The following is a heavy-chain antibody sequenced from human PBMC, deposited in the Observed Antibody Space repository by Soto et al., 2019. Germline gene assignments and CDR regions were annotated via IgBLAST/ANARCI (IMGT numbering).Heavy chain of an antibody. CDR2: IYKGGANT. D-gene: IGHD6-19*01. Sequence: PGGSLRLSCAASGFSVGMNYMSWVRQPPGKGLEWVSVIYKGGANTYYADSVKGRFTISRDSSKNTLYLQMNSLRAEDTAVYYCARGGGGFSITREYYFDYWGQGILVTVSS. J-gene: IGHJ4*02. CDR1: GFSVGMNY. V-gene: IGHV3-66*01. CDR3: ARGGGGFSITREYYFDY.